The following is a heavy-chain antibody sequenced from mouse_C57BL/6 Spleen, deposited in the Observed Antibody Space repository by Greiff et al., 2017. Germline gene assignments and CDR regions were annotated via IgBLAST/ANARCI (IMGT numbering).Heavy chain of an antibody. CDR3: TREEYGNYGYFDV. D-gene: IGHD2-1*01. Sequence: QVQLQQSGAELVRPGASVPLSCTASAYTFTAYEMHWVKQTPLHGLEWIGAIDPETGGTAYNQKFKGKAILTADKSSSTAYMELRRLTSEDAAVYYCTREEYGNYGYFDVWGTGTTVTVSS. V-gene: IGHV1-15*01. J-gene: IGHJ1*03. CDR2: IDPETGGT. CDR1: AYTFTAYE.